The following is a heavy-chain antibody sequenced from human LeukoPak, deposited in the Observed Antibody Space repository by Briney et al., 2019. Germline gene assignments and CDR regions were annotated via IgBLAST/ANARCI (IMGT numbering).Heavy chain of an antibody. J-gene: IGHJ4*02. CDR2: IYYSGST. Sequence: SETLSLTCTISGGSISSYYWSWIRQPPGKGLEWIGYIYYSGSTSYNPSLKSRVTISINTSKNQFSLRLSSVTAADTAVYYCARGSGYGDYWGQGTLVTVSS. V-gene: IGHV4-59*01. D-gene: IGHD5-12*01. CDR3: ARGSGYGDY. CDR1: GGSISSYY.